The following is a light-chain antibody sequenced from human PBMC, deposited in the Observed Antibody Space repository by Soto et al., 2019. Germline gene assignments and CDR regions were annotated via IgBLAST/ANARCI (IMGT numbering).Light chain of an antibody. Sequence: QSALTQPASVSGSPGQSITISCTGTSSDVGGYNYVSWYQQHPGKVPKLIIYDVSNRPSGVSNRFSGSKSGNTASLTISGLQAEDEAAYYCSSYTSSSTLVVFGGGTKVTVL. CDR3: SSYTSSSTLVV. J-gene: IGLJ2*01. CDR2: DVS. CDR1: SSDVGGYNY. V-gene: IGLV2-14*01.